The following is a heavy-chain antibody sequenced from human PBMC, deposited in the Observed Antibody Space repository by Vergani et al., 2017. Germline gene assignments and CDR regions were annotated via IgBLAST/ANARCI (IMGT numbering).Heavy chain of an antibody. CDR2: IFPSGNS. V-gene: IGHV4-30-2*01. CDR3: ARASLRALVGYYYDMDV. D-gene: IGHD3-16*02. J-gene: IGHJ6*04. Sequence: QLQLQESGSGLVKPSQTLSLTCAVSGDSITNGGFAWNWIRQPPGKGPEWIWYIFPSGNSDYNPSLKNRVSISLDKSKNQFSLWVNSVTAADTAVYFCARASLRALVGYYYDMDVWGKGNTVVVSS. CDR1: GDSITNGGFA.